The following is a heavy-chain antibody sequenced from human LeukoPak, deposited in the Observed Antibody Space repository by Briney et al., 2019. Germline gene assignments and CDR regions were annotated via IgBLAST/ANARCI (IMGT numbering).Heavy chain of an antibody. CDR1: GGTVSSYA. V-gene: IGHV1-69*13. CDR3: ARGYYYDSSGYYYVPFDY. J-gene: IGHJ4*02. D-gene: IGHD3-22*01. Sequence: GASVKVSCKASGGTVSSYAISWVRQAPGQGLEWMGGIIPIFGTANYAQKFQGRVTITADESTSTAYMELSSLRSEDTAVYYCARGYYYDSSGYYYVPFDYWGQGTLVTVSS. CDR2: IIPIFGTA.